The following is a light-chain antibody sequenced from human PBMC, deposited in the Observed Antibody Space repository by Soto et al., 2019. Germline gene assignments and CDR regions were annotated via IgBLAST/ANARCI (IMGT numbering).Light chain of an antibody. CDR1: QTVDNF. Sequence: EIVLTQSPVIVSLSPVERATLSCMASQTVDNFLAWYQLKPGKAPRLLIYDATKRASGIPVRFTGSGSGTDFILTISNIEAGDVAIYYCQQYNNWPRTFGQGTKVDIK. CDR3: QQYNNWPRT. J-gene: IGKJ1*01. V-gene: IGKV3-11*01. CDR2: DAT.